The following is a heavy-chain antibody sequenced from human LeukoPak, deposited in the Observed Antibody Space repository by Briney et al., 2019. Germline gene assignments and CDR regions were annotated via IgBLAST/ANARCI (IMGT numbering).Heavy chain of an antibody. CDR1: GFTFSSYA. Sequence: GGSLRLSCAASGFTFSSYALSWVRQAPGKGLEWVSAISGSGGSTYYADSVKGRFTISRNNSKNTLYLQMNSLRADDTAVYYCAKELYDSSGYRWYYFDYWGQGTLVTVSS. V-gene: IGHV3-23*01. CDR3: AKELYDSSGYRWYYFDY. D-gene: IGHD3-22*01. J-gene: IGHJ4*02. CDR2: ISGSGGST.